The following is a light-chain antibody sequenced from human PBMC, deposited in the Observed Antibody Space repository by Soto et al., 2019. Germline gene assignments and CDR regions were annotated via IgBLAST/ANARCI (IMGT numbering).Light chain of an antibody. CDR2: AAS. V-gene: IGKV1-27*01. J-gene: IGKJ1*01. CDR1: QGITDY. Sequence: DIQMTQSPSSLSASVGDRVTITCLASQGITDYLAWYQQKPGQVPNLLIYAASTLQSGVPSRFSGSGSGTDFTLTITGLQPEDVATYYCQNYNSAPWTFGQGTKVEIK. CDR3: QNYNSAPWT.